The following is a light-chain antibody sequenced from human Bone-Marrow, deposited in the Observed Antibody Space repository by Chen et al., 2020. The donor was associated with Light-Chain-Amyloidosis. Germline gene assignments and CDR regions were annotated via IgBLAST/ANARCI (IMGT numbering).Light chain of an antibody. CDR2: RIH. Sequence: QSALTHPPSASGTPGQRVTISCSGATSNIGSNDVHWYQHLPGTAPKLLISRIHQRHSGFPDLCSGSTSVTTSSLAISGLRSEDEGDYYCVTWDDRLDNWMFGGGTKLTVL. V-gene: IGLV1-47*01. J-gene: IGLJ3*02. CDR1: TSNIGSND. CDR3: VTWDDRLDNWM.